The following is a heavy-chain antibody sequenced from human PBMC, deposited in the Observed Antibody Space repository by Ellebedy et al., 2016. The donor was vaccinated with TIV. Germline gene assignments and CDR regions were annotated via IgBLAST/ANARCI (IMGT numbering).Heavy chain of an antibody. D-gene: IGHD6-13*01. CDR3: AKGFIAAVGSRYFDL. Sequence: GESLKISXAASGFTFSSYSMNWVRQAPGKGLEWVSSISSSSSYIYYADSVKGRFTISRDNAKNSLYLQMNSLRAEDTAVYYCAKGFIAAVGSRYFDLWGRGTLVTVSS. V-gene: IGHV3-21*04. CDR2: ISSSSSYI. CDR1: GFTFSSYS. J-gene: IGHJ2*01.